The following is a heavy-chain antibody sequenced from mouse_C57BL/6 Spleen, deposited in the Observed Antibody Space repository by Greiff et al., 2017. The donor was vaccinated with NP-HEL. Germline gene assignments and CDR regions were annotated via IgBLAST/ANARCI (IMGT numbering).Heavy chain of an antibody. J-gene: IGHJ2*01. Sequence: QVQLQQPGAELVKPGASVKLSCKASGYTFTSYWMHWVKQRPGQGLEWIGMIHPNSGSTNYNEKFKSKATLNVDKSSSTTYMQLSSLTSEDSAVYYCARGGVTTVPSDYWGQGTTLTVSS. D-gene: IGHD1-1*01. CDR3: ARGGVTTVPSDY. CDR1: GYTFTSYW. V-gene: IGHV1-64*01. CDR2: IHPNSGST.